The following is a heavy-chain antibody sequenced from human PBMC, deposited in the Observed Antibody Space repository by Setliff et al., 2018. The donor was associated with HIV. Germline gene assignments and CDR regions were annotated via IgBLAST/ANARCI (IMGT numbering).Heavy chain of an antibody. D-gene: IGHD5-18*01. V-gene: IGHV4-31*03. CDR1: GGSISSGGYY. J-gene: IGHJ4*02. Sequence: SETLSLTCTVSGGSISSGGYYWSWIRQHPEKGLEWIGYIYYSGSAYYNPSLKSRVTISVDASRNQFSLRLSSVTAADTAVYYCAAWGPRYSYAPYFFDSWGQGTLVTVSS. CDR2: IYYSGSA. CDR3: AAWGPRYSYAPYFFDS.